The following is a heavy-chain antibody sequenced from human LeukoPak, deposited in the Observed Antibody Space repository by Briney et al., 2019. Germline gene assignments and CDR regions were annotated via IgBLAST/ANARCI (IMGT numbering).Heavy chain of an antibody. V-gene: IGHV1-69*05. Sequence: ASVKVSCKASGGTFSSYAISWGRQAPGQGLEWMGGIIPIFGTANYTQKFQGRATITTDESTSTAYMELSSLRYEDTGVYYCARGLLWFGDIRGNWFDPWGQGTLVSVSS. J-gene: IGHJ5*02. D-gene: IGHD3-10*01. CDR2: IIPIFGTA. CDR1: GGTFSSYA. CDR3: ARGLLWFGDIRGNWFDP.